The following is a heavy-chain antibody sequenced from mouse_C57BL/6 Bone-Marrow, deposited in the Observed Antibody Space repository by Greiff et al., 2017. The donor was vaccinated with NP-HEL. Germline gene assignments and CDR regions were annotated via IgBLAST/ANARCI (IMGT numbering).Heavy chain of an antibody. D-gene: IGHD2-1*01. Sequence: EVQLQQSGPELVKPGASVKISCKASGYSFTGYYMNWVKQSPETSLEWIGEINPSTGGTTYNQKFKAKATLTVDKSSSTAYMQLKSLTSEDAAVYYRARDGKVFDYWGQGTTLTGSS. J-gene: IGHJ2*01. CDR3: ARDGKVFDY. CDR2: INPSTGGT. CDR1: GYSFTGYY. V-gene: IGHV1-42*01.